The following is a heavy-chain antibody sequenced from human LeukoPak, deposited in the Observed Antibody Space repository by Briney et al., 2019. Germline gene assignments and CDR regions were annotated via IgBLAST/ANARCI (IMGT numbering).Heavy chain of an antibody. CDR2: IYYSGST. Sequence: SETLSLTCTVSGGTISSYYWSWIRQPPGKGLEWIGYIYYSGSTNYNPSLKSRVTISVDTSKNQFSLKLSSVTAADTAVYYCARGDNYYDSSGYYPTPNYYFDYWGQGTLVTVSS. J-gene: IGHJ4*02. V-gene: IGHV4-59*08. CDR3: ARGDNYYDSSGYYPTPNYYFDY. D-gene: IGHD3-22*01. CDR1: GGTISSYY.